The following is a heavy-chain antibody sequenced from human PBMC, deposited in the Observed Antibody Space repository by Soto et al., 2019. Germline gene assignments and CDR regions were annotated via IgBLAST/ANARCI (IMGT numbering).Heavy chain of an antibody. V-gene: IGHV1-8*02. CDR1: GYTFTSYD. CDR2: MNPNSGNT. J-gene: IGHJ6*02. Sequence: ASVKVSCKASGYTFTSYDINWVRQATGQGLEWMGWMNPNSGNTGYAQKFQGRVTMTRNTSISTAYMELSSLRSEDTAVYYCARGRYFVYYNYGMDVWGQGTTVTVSS. D-gene: IGHD3-9*01. CDR3: ARGRYFVYYNYGMDV.